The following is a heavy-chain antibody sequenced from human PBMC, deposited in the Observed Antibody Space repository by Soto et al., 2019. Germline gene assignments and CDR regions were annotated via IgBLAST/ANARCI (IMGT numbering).Heavy chain of an antibody. D-gene: IGHD3-10*01. CDR1: GFTFSSYA. V-gene: IGHV3-23*01. CDR2: ISGSGGST. Sequence: GGSLRLSCAASGFTFSSYAMSWVRQAPGKGLEWVSAISGSGGSTYYADSVKGRFTISRDNSKNTLYLQMNSLRAEDTAVYYCAKDPMVRGATYYFDYWGQGTLVTVSS. CDR3: AKDPMVRGATYYFDY. J-gene: IGHJ4*02.